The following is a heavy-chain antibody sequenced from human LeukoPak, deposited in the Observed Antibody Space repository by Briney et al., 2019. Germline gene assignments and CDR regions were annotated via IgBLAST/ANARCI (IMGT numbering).Heavy chain of an antibody. J-gene: IGHJ3*02. CDR3: ARTGSSWPNDAFDI. Sequence: ASVKVSCKASGYRFTSYYMDWVRQAPGQGLEWMGIINPSSGRTSYAQKFQGRVTMTRDTSISTAYMELSRLRSDDTAVYYCARTGSSWPNDAFDIWGQGTMVTVSS. D-gene: IGHD6-13*01. CDR2: INPSSGRT. CDR1: GYRFTSYY. V-gene: IGHV1-46*01.